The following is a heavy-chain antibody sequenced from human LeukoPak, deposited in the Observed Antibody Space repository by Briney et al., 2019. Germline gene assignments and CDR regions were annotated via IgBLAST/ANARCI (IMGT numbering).Heavy chain of an antibody. Sequence: SETLSLTCTVYNGSFSGYYWSWIRQPPGKGLEWIGSIYYSGSTYYNPSLKSRVTISVDTSKNQFSLKLSSVTAADTAVYYCARGHSFSSSWSRSALAIWGQGTMVIVSS. J-gene: IGHJ3*02. CDR3: ARGHSFSSSWSRSALAI. V-gene: IGHV4-34*01. CDR1: NGSFSGYY. CDR2: IYYSGST. D-gene: IGHD6-13*01.